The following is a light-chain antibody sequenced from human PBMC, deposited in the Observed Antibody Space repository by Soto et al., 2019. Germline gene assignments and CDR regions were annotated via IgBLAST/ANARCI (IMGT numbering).Light chain of an antibody. V-gene: IGLV1-44*01. CDR3: ATWDDSLNGHVV. Sequence: QPVLTQPPSASGTPGQRVTMSCSGSSSNIGSNIVNWYQQLPGTAPKLVIYNNNHRPSGVPDRFSGSKSGTSASLAISGLQSEDEADYYCATWDDSLNGHVVFGGGTKLTVL. CDR2: NNN. J-gene: IGLJ2*01. CDR1: SSNIGSNI.